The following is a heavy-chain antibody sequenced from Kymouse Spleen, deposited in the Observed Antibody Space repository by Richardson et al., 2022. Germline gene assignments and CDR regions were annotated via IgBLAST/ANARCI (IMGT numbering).Heavy chain of an antibody. Sequence: EVQLVESGGGLVQPGRSLRLSCAASGFTFDDYAMHWVRQAPGKGLEWVSGISWNSGSIGYADSVKGRFTISRDNAKNSLYLQMNSLRAEDTALYYCAKDIGSGSYYNYYYYGMDVWGQGTTVTVSS. CDR1: GFTFDDYA. CDR2: ISWNSGSI. CDR3: AKDIGSGSYYNYYYYGMDV. J-gene: IGHJ6*02. D-gene: IGHD3-10*01. V-gene: IGHV3-9*01.